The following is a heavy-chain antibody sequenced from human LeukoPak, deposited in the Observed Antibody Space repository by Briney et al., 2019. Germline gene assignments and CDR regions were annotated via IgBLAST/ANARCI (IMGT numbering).Heavy chain of an antibody. J-gene: IGHJ4*02. V-gene: IGHV3-48*03. CDR1: GFTFSSYE. CDR3: ARDGNYYDSSGYSYVYFDY. D-gene: IGHD3-22*01. Sequence: GGSLRLSCAASGFTFSSYEMNWVCQAPGKGLEWVSYISSSSGPIYYADSVKGRFTISRDNAKNSLYLQMNSLRAEDTAVYYCARDGNYYDSSGYSYVYFDYWGQGTLVTVSS. CDR2: ISSSSGPI.